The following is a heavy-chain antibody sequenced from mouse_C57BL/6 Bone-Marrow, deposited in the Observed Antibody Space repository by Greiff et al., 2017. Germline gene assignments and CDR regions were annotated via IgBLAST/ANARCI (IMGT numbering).Heavy chain of an antibody. D-gene: IGHD1-1*01. CDR1: GYTFPSYG. J-gene: IGHJ2*01. V-gene: IGHV1-81*01. CDR3: AREGYYYGSSYFDY. Sequence: QVQLQQSGAELARPGASVKLSCKASGYTFPSYGISWVKQRTGQGLEWIGEIYPRSGNTYYNEKFKGKATLTADKSSSTAYMELRSLTSEDAAVYFCAREGYYYGSSYFDYWGQGTTLTVSS. CDR2: IYPRSGNT.